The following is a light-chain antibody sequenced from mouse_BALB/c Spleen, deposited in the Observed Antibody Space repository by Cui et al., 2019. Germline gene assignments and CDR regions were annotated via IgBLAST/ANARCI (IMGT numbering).Light chain of an antibody. V-gene: IGKV14-111*01. CDR3: LQYDEFPWT. CDR1: QDINSY. Sequence: DIKMTQSPSYMYASLGEMVTITCKTGQDINSYLSWFQQKPGKSPKTLIYRANRLVDGVPSRFSGSGSGQDYSLTISSLEYEDMGIYYCLQYDEFPWTFGGGTKLEIK. CDR2: RAN. J-gene: IGKJ1*01.